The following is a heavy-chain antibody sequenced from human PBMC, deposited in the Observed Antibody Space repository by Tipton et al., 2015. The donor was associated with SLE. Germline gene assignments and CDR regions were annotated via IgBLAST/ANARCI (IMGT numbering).Heavy chain of an antibody. CDR3: ARDLFPYGMDV. J-gene: IGHJ6*02. D-gene: IGHD2-21*01. Sequence: GSLRLSCAASGFGFEDYAMRWVRQAPGRGLEWVAGINWNGDSTGYADSVEGRFTISRDNAKNILYLQMNSLRGEDTALYYCARDLFPYGMDVWGQGTTVTVSS. CDR1: GFGFEDYA. CDR2: INWNGDST. V-gene: IGHV3-20*04.